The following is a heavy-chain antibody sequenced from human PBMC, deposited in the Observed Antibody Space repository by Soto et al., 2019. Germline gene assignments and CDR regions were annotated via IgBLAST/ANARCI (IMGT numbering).Heavy chain of an antibody. D-gene: IGHD2-21*01. V-gene: IGHV1-8*01. CDR3: ARVLGYCGGDCYSDYYYYYMDV. J-gene: IGHJ6*03. Sequence: ASVKVSCKASGYTFTSYDINWVRQATGQGLEWMGWMNPNSGNTGYAQKFQGRVTMTRNTSISTAYMELSSLRSEDTAVYYCARVLGYCGGDCYSDYYYYYMDVWGKGTTVTVPS. CDR2: MNPNSGNT. CDR1: GYTFTSYD.